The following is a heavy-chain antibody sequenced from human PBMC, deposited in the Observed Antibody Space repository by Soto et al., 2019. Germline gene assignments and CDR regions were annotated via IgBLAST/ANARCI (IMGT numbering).Heavy chain of an antibody. CDR2: IGSSGGNS. CDR1: GFIFSDFT. V-gene: IGHV3-21*01. Sequence: EVQLVESGGGLVKPGGSLRLSCAVSGFIFSDFTMNWVRQAPGKGLEWVASIGSSGGNSFYADSVKGRFIISRDNAKTSLEPQINSLRGEDTAVYYCAREKRHNSLGDRFGMDVWGQGTTVTVS. J-gene: IGHJ6*02. CDR3: AREKRHNSLGDRFGMDV. D-gene: IGHD1-1*01.